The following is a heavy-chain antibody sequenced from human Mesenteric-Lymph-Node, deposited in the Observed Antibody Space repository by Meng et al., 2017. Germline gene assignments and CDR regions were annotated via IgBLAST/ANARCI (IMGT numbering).Heavy chain of an antibody. D-gene: IGHD6-19*01. CDR3: ARVSSGWDYFDY. CDR1: GGSVSSGGYY. CDR2: IYYSGST. J-gene: IGHJ4*02. V-gene: IGHV4-31*03. Sequence: QGRLPESGPGLVKPSQTLSLTCTVSGGSVSSGGYYWTWIRQHPGKGLEWFGHIYYSGSTFYNPSLKRRVIISIDTSKNQFSLNLRSVTAADTAVYYCARVSSGWDYFDYWGQGTLVTVSS.